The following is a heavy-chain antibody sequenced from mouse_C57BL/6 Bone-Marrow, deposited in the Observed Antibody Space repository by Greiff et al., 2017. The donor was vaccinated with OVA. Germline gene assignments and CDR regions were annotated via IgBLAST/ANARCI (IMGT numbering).Heavy chain of an antibody. CDR1: GYTFTSYW. CDR3: ARFITTT. D-gene: IGHD1-1*01. J-gene: IGHJ2*01. Sequence: LVESGAELVKPGASVKMSCKASGYTFTSYWITWVKQRPGQGLEWIGDIYPGSGSTNYNEKFKSKATLTVDTSSSTAYMQLSSLTSEDSAVYYCARFITTTWGQGTTLTVSS. V-gene: IGHV1-55*01. CDR2: IYPGSGST.